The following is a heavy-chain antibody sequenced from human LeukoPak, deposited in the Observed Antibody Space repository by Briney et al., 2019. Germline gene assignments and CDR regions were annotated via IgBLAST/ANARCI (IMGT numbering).Heavy chain of an antibody. D-gene: IGHD6-19*01. CDR3: ARGLVAGSSLFAFDY. J-gene: IGHJ4*02. V-gene: IGHV3-64*01. CDR1: GFTFSGYA. Sequence: PGGSLRLSCAASGFTFSGYAMHWVRQAPGKGLEYVSAISSNGGSTYYANSVKGRFTISRDNSKNTLYLQMGSLRAEDMAVYYCARGLVAGSSLFAFDYWGQGTLVTVSS. CDR2: ISSNGGST.